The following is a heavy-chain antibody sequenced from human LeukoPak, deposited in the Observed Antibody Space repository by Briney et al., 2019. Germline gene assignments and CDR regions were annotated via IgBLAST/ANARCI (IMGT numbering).Heavy chain of an antibody. V-gene: IGHV3-66*01. CDR2: IYSGGST. CDR3: ARGHSSSWYPRDAFDI. CDR1: GFTVSSNY. D-gene: IGHD6-13*01. Sequence: PGGSLRLSCAASGFTVSSNYMSWVRQAPGKGLEWVSVIYSGGSTYYADSVKGRFTISRDNSKNTLYLQMNSLRAEDTAVYYCARGHSSSWYPRDAFDIWGQGTMVTVSS. J-gene: IGHJ3*02.